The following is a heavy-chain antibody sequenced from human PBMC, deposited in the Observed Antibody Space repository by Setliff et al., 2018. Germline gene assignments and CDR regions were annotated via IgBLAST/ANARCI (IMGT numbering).Heavy chain of an antibody. CDR2: IYTSGST. J-gene: IGHJ3*02. CDR1: GGSISNYY. Sequence: SETLSLTCTVSGGSISNYYWSWIRQPAGKGLEWIGRIYTSGSTNYNPSLKSRVTMSGDTSKNQFSLKLSSVTAADTAVYYCARKGISALSGAFDMWGQGTMVTVSS. V-gene: IGHV4-4*07. D-gene: IGHD1-26*01. CDR3: ARKGISALSGAFDM.